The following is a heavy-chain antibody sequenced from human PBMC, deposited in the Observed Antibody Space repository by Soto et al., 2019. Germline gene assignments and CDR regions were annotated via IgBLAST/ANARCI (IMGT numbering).Heavy chain of an antibody. D-gene: IGHD5-18*01. CDR3: AKLSSRARIQLWLRGWFDP. J-gene: IGHJ5*02. V-gene: IGHV3-23*01. CDR2: ISGSGGST. Sequence: GGSLRLSCAASGFTFSSYAMSWVRQAPGKGLVWVSAISGSGGSTYYADSVKGRFTISRDNSKNTLYLQMNSLRAEDTAVYYCAKLSSRARIQLWLRGWFDPWGQGTLVTVSS. CDR1: GFTFSSYA.